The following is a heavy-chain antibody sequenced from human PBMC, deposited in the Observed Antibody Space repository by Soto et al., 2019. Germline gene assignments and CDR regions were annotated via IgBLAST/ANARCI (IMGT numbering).Heavy chain of an antibody. J-gene: IGHJ4*02. CDR1: CDSIITFY. CDR2: VYYTGST. Sequence: SETLSLTCTFSCDSIITFYWGWMRQSPGKELEWIGYVYYTGSTNYNPSLKSRVTISVDRSKNQFSLKLTSANAADTAVYYCARGRTVRNYADDSSDYFYFFDYWGQGTQVTVSS. D-gene: IGHD3-22*01. CDR3: ARGRTVRNYADDSSDYFYFFDY. V-gene: IGHV4-59*01.